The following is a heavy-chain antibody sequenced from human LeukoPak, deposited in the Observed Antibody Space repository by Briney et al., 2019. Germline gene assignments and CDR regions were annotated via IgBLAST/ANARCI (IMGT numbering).Heavy chain of an antibody. CDR3: ARDQYGTRLD. V-gene: IGHV3-48*03. Sequence: GGSLRLSCAASGFSVSSYEMDWVRQAPGKGLEWVSYISVNGTTIYYADSVKGRFTISRDNAKNSLYLQMNSLRAEDTDVYYCARDQYGTRLDWGQGTLVTVSS. CDR2: ISVNGTTI. J-gene: IGHJ4*02. CDR1: GFSVSSYE. D-gene: IGHD1-1*01.